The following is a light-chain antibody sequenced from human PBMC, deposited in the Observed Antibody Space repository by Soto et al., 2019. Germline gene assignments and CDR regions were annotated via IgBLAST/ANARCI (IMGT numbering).Light chain of an antibody. CDR2: GAS. V-gene: IGKV3-15*01. CDR1: QSVRSS. CDR3: QQYNDWWT. Sequence: EIVLTQSPATLSLSPGERATLSCRASQSVRSSLVWYQQKPGQAPRLLIYGASTRATGIPARFSGSGSGTEFTLTISSLQSEDLAVYYCQQYNDWWTFGQGTKVDIK. J-gene: IGKJ1*01.